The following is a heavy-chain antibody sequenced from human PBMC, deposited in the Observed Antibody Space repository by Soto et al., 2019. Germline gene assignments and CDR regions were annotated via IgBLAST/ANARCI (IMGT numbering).Heavy chain of an antibody. CDR3: ARGAEGWAHLDY. CDR1: GGSFSGYY. Sequence: SETLSLTCAVYGGSFSGYYWSWIRQPPGKGLEWIGEINHSGSTNYNPSLKSRLTISVDTSKNQFSLNLSSVTAADTAVYHCARGAEGWAHLDYWGQGILVTVSS. CDR2: INHSGST. J-gene: IGHJ4*02. V-gene: IGHV4-34*01.